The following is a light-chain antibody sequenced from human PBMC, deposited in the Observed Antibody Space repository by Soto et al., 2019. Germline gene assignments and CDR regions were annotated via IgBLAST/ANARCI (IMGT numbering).Light chain of an antibody. CDR2: DAS. CDR3: EQYGSTPLT. V-gene: IGKV3-20*01. Sequence: EIVLTQSPGTLSLSPGERATLSCRASQSVANNYLAWYQQKPGQAPRFLIYDASSRATGIPDRFSGSRSGTDFTLTISRLEPEDFAVYYCEQYGSTPLTFGGGTKVEIK. CDR1: QSVANNY. J-gene: IGKJ4*01.